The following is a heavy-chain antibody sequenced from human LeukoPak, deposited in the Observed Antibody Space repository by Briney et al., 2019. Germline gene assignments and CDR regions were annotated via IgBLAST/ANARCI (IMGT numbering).Heavy chain of an antibody. CDR3: ARGHGLFYYYDSSGPFDY. V-gene: IGHV3-11*01. CDR2: ISSSGSTI. Sequence: GGSLRLSCAASGFTFSDYYMSWIRQAPGKGLEWVSYISSSGSTIYYADSVKGRFTISRDNAKNSLYLQMSSLRAEDTAVYYCARGHGLFYYYDSSGPFDYWGQGTLVTVSS. D-gene: IGHD3-22*01. J-gene: IGHJ4*02. CDR1: GFTFSDYY.